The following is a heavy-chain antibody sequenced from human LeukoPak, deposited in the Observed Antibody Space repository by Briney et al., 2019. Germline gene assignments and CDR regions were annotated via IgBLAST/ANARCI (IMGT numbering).Heavy chain of an antibody. V-gene: IGHV3-30*18. J-gene: IGHJ4*02. CDR1: GFTFSSYG. CDR3: AKEAQSSPVWFGSGYFDY. CDR2: ISYDGSNK. D-gene: IGHD3-10*01. Sequence: GRSLRLSCAASGFTFSSYGMHWVRQAPGKGLEWVAVISYDGSNKYYADSVKGRFTISRDNSKNTLYLQMNSLRAEDTAVYYCAKEAQSSPVWFGSGYFDYWGQGTLVTVSS.